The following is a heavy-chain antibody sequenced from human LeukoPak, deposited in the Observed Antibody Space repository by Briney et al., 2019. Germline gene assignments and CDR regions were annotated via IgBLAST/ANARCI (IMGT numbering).Heavy chain of an antibody. CDR3: ARPSYYYGSGSKRNLGFDP. CDR1: GFTFSNYA. CDR2: INHSGST. V-gene: IGHV4-34*01. D-gene: IGHD3-10*01. Sequence: GSLRLSCAASGFTFSNYATNWVRQPPGKGLEWIGEINHSGSTNYNPSLKSRVTISVDTSKNQSSLKLSSVTAADTAVYYCARPSYYYGSGSKRNLGFDPWGRGTLVTVSS. J-gene: IGHJ5*02.